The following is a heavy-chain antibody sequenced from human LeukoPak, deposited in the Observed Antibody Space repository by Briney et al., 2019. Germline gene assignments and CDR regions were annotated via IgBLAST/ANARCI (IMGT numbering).Heavy chain of an antibody. CDR1: GYTFTSYD. J-gene: IGHJ3*02. V-gene: IGHV1-8*03. CDR3: ARGSIRWFGGNDAFDI. D-gene: IGHD3-10*01. Sequence: GASVKVSCKASGYTFTSYDINWVRQATGQGLEWMGWMNPNSGNTGYAQKFQGRVTITRNTSISTAYMELSSLRSEDTAVYYCARGSIRWFGGNDAFDIWGQGTMVTVSS. CDR2: MNPNSGNT.